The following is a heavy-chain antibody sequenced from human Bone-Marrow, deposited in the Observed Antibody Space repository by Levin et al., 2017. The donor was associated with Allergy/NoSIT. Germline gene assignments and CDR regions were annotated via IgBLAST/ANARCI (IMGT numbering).Heavy chain of an antibody. D-gene: IGHD3-9*01. CDR1: GGSISNFY. CDR2: IAYSGST. J-gene: IGHJ4*02. V-gene: IGHV4-59*01. Sequence: SETLSLTCSVSGGSISNFYWSWIRQPPGKGLEWIAYIAYSGSTSYNPSLKGRVTISIDTSKNQFSLKLNSVTAADTAVYSCAREGNYDVLTAYYYPTAALGFWGQGTRVTVSS. CDR3: AREGNYDVLTAYYYPTAALGF.